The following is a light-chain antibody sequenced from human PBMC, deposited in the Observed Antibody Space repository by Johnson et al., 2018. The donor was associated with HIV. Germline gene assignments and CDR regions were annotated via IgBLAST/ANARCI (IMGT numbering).Light chain of an antibody. CDR3: GTWDSGLVVGLYP. CDR2: DNN. V-gene: IGLV1-51*01. Sequence: QLVLTQPPSVSAAPGQKVTISCSGSNSNIGSNYVSWYQQLPGTAPKLLIYDNNKRPSGIPDRFSGSKSDTSATLGITVLQTGDEADYYCGTWDSGLVVGLYPFGPGTKVTVL. CDR1: NSNIGSNY. J-gene: IGLJ1*01.